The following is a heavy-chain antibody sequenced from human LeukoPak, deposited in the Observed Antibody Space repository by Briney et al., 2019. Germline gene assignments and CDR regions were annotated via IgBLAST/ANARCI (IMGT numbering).Heavy chain of an antibody. CDR1: GYTFADYY. D-gene: IGHD3-10*01. Sequence: GASVKVSCKTSGYTFADYYIHWVRQAPGQGLEWMGWINPNTGVTNYALKFQGRVSMTRDTSIPTASVELNNLRSDDTAIFYCARWRPYGSGNFFFDYWGQGTLVTVSS. CDR2: INPNTGVT. CDR3: ARWRPYGSGNFFFDY. J-gene: IGHJ4*02. V-gene: IGHV1-2*02.